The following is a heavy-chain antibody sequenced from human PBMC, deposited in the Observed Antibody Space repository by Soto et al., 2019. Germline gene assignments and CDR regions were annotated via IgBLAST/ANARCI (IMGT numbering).Heavy chain of an antibody. CDR1: GYTFTDYA. V-gene: IGHV1-3*01. J-gene: IGHJ4*02. CDR2: MNAGVGNT. D-gene: IGHD5-18*01. Sequence: HVELVQSGADVKKPGASVTISCKASGYTFTDYALHWVRQAPGQRLEWMGWMNAGVGNTLYSQKFHGRITITRDTSASTAYMELNSLKSEYTAIYYCARDTGYTFGSLNYWGPGTLVTVSS. CDR3: ARDTGYTFGSLNY.